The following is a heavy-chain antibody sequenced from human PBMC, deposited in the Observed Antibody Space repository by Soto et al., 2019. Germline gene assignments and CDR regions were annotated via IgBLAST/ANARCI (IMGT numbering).Heavy chain of an antibody. Sequence: QVQLVESGGGVVQPGRSLRLSCAASGFTFSSYGMHWVRQAPGKGLEWVAVIRYDGSNKYYADSVKGRFTISRDNSKNTLYLQMNSLRAEDTAVYYCASLIAAAGTGFDYWGQGTLVTVSS. CDR2: IRYDGSNK. V-gene: IGHV3-33*01. CDR1: GFTFSSYG. CDR3: ASLIAAAGTGFDY. J-gene: IGHJ4*02. D-gene: IGHD6-13*01.